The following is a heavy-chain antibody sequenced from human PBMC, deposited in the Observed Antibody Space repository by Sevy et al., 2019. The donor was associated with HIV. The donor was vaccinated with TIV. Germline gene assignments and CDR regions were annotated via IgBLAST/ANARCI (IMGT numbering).Heavy chain of an antibody. CDR1: GFTFSKYS. J-gene: IGHJ4*02. Sequence: GESLKISCAASGFTFSKYSMSWVRQPPGKGLEWVSTLSFGGGEINYADSLKGRFTISSDNSKSSVYLQMNNLRPEDTAVYYCAREGCTKPHDYWGQGTLVTVSS. D-gene: IGHD2-8*01. V-gene: IGHV3-23*01. CDR2: LSFGGGEI. CDR3: AREGCTKPHDY.